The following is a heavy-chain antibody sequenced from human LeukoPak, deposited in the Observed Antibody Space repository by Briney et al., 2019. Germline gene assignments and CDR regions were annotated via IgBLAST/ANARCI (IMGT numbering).Heavy chain of an antibody. J-gene: IGHJ4*02. Sequence: VSVKVSCKASGYTFTGYYMHWVRQAPGQGLEWMGWINPNSGGTNYAQKFQGRVTMTRDTSISTAYMELSRLRSDDTAVYYCARAPQLERPDFDYWGQGTLVTVYS. CDR3: ARAPQLERPDFDY. CDR1: GYTFTGYY. V-gene: IGHV1-2*02. CDR2: INPNSGGT. D-gene: IGHD1-1*01.